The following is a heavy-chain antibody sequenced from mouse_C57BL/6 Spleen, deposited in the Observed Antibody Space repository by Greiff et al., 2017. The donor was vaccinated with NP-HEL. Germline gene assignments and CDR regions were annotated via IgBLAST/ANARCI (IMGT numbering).Heavy chain of an antibody. V-gene: IGHV14-4*01. Sequence: EVQLHQSGAELVRPGASVKLSCTASGFNIKDDYMHWVKQRPEQGLEWIGWIDPENGDTEYASKFQGKATITADTSSNTAYLQLSSLTSEDTAVYYCTPYYGSQRGFAYWGQGTLVTVSA. CDR1: GFNIKDDY. J-gene: IGHJ3*01. CDR3: TPYYGSQRGFAY. CDR2: IDPENGDT. D-gene: IGHD1-1*01.